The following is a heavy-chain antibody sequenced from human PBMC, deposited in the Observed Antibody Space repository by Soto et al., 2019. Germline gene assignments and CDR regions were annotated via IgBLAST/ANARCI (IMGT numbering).Heavy chain of an antibody. Sequence: DVQLVESGGGLVQPGRSLRLSCAASGFTFDDYAMHWVRQAPGKGLEWVSGISWNSGSIGYADSVKGRFTISRDNAKNSLYLQMNSLRAEDTALYYCAKGADYGDLYYFDYWGQGTLVTVSS. D-gene: IGHD4-17*01. CDR1: GFTFDDYA. V-gene: IGHV3-9*01. CDR2: ISWNSGSI. CDR3: AKGADYGDLYYFDY. J-gene: IGHJ4*02.